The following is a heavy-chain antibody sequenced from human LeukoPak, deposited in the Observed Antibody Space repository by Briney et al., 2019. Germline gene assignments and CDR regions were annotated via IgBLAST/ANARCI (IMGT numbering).Heavy chain of an antibody. CDR1: GYTFTSYF. D-gene: IGHD4-17*01. Sequence: ASVKVCCKASGYTFTSYFMHWVRQAPGQGLDWMGIINPSGGSTSYAQKFQGRVTMTRDTSTSTVYMELSSLRSEDTAVYYCARDSADYGDYDYWGQGTLVTVSS. CDR3: ARDSADYGDYDY. J-gene: IGHJ4*02. CDR2: INPSGGST. V-gene: IGHV1-46*01.